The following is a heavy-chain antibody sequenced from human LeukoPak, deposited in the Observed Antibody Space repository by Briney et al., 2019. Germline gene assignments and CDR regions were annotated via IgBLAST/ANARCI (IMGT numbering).Heavy chain of an antibody. CDR1: GFTFSSYG. V-gene: IGHV3-33*01. J-gene: IGHJ4*02. D-gene: IGHD3/OR15-3a*01. Sequence: GRSLRLSCAASGFTFSSYGMHWVRQAPGKGLEWVAVIWYDGSNKYYADSVKGRFTISRDNSKNTLYLQMNSLRAEDTAVYYCARDGPFHYFDYWGQGTLVTVSS. CDR3: ARDGPFHYFDY. CDR2: IWYDGSNK.